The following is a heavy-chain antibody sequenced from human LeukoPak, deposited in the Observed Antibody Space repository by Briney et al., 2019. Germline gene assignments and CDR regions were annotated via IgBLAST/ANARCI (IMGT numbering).Heavy chain of an antibody. CDR3: ARFNRAIAAAGLGWFDP. Sequence: SETLSLTCTVSGGSISSYYWSWIRQPPGKGLEWIGYIYYSGSTNYNPSPKSRVTISVDTSKNQFSLKLSSVTAADTAVYYCARFNRAIAAAGLGWFDPWGQGTLVTVSS. V-gene: IGHV4-59*08. J-gene: IGHJ5*02. CDR2: IYYSGST. CDR1: GGSISSYY. D-gene: IGHD6-13*01.